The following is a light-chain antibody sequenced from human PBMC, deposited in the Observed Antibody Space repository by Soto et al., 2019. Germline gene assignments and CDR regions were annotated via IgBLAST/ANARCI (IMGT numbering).Light chain of an antibody. CDR1: QSISSY. CDR3: QQSYSTPQYT. CDR2: AAS. V-gene: IGKV1-39*01. J-gene: IGKJ2*01. Sequence: DIQMTQSPSSLSASVGDRVTITCRASQSISSYLNWYQQKPGKAPKLLIYAASSLQSGVPSRFSGGGSGTDFTLTISSLQPEDFATYYCQQSYSTPQYTFGQGTKVDIK.